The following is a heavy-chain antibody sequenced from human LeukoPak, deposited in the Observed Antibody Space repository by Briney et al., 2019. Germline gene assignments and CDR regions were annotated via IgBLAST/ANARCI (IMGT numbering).Heavy chain of an antibody. D-gene: IGHD5-18*01. Sequence: SETLSLTCTVSGGSISSYYWSRIRQPPGKGLEWIGYIYYSGSTNYNPSLKSRVTISVDTSKNQFSLKLSSVTAADTAVYYCARDRLDTFDYWGQGTLVTVSS. CDR2: IYYSGST. CDR1: GGSISSYY. J-gene: IGHJ4*02. CDR3: ARDRLDTFDY. V-gene: IGHV4-59*01.